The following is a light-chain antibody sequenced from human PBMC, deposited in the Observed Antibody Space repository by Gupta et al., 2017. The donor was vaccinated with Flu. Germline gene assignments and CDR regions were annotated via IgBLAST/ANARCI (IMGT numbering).Light chain of an antibody. CDR2: WAS. Sequence: SLGERATINCKSSQSIFFASNNKNYLAWYQQKPGQPPKLLIFWASTREYGVPDRFSGSGSGTXFTLTIXSLQAEDVAVYYCQQYYSTPYTFGXGTKLEIK. CDR3: QQYYSTPYT. J-gene: IGKJ2*01. CDR1: QSIFFASNNKNY. V-gene: IGKV4-1*01.